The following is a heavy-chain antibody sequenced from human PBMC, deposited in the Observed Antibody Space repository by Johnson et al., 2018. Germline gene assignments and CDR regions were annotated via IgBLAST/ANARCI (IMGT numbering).Heavy chain of an antibody. V-gene: IGHV3-9*01. Sequence: VQLVESGGGLVQPGRSLRLSCAASGFTFDDYAIHWVRQAPGKGLEWVSGISWNSGTIGYADSVKGRFTISRDNAKNSLYLQMNSLRAEDTALYYCAKDIRWELLGDAFDIWGQGTMVTVSS. CDR2: ISWNSGTI. CDR1: GFTFDDYA. D-gene: IGHD1-26*01. CDR3: AKDIRWELLGDAFDI. J-gene: IGHJ3*02.